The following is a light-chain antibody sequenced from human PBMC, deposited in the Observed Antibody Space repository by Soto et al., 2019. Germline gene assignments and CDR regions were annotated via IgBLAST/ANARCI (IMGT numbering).Light chain of an antibody. CDR2: AAS. CDR1: QTIIRY. J-gene: IGKJ3*01. Sequence: DIQMTQSPSSLSAFVGDRVTITCRASQTIIRYLNWYQQKPGRAPNLLIYAASSLQSGVPSRFSGSGSGTEFTLTITSLQPEDFATYHCQQSYSTLFTFGPGTKVEIK. CDR3: QQSYSTLFT. V-gene: IGKV1-39*01.